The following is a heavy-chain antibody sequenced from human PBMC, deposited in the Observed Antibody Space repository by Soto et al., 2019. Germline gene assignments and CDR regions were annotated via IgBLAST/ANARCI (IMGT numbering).Heavy chain of an antibody. V-gene: IGHV3-74*01. CDR1: GFTFSTYW. J-gene: IGHJ4*02. D-gene: IGHD3-3*01. CDR3: AKRWSNRFLEPRDYFDY. CDR2: ISPDGSNR. Sequence: GGSLRLSCAASGFTFSTYWMNWVRQTPGKVLMWVSRISPDGSNRGYADSVEGRFTVSRDNAKNTLYLQMNSLRAEDTAIYYCAKRWSNRFLEPRDYFDYWGQGTLVNVSS.